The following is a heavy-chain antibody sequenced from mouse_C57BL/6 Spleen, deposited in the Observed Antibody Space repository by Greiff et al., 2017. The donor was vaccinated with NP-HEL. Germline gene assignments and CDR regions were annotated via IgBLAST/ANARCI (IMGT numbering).Heavy chain of an antibody. CDR2: IDPANGNT. J-gene: IGHJ2*01. D-gene: IGHD4-1*01. CDR1: GFNFTNTY. V-gene: IGHV14-3*01. CDR3: ARPELVPFDY. Sequence: VQLQQPVAELVRPGASVKLSCTASGFNFTNTYMHWVKQRPELGLEWIGRIDPANGNTKYAPKFQGTATITADTTSNTAYLQLSSLTSEDTAIYYCARPELVPFDYWGKGTTLTVAS.